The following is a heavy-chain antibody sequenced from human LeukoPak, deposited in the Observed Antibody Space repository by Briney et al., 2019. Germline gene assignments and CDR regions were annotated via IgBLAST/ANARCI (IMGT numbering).Heavy chain of an antibody. CDR1: GFTFNSYA. V-gene: IGHV3-23*01. Sequence: HPGGSLRLSCAASGFTFNSYAMSWVRQAPGKGLEWVSTISGGGGSTYYADSVKGRFTISRDNSKNTLNLQMNSLGAEDTAVYYCAKASGAGTRNWFDPWGQGTLVTVSS. J-gene: IGHJ5*02. D-gene: IGHD6-19*01. CDR2: ISGGGGST. CDR3: AKASGAGTRNWFDP.